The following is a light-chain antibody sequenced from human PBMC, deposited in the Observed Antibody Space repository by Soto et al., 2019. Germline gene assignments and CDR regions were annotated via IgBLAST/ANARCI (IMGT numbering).Light chain of an antibody. CDR3: QHYSSWPRT. CDR1: QSISSY. CDR2: AAS. J-gene: IGKJ1*01. Sequence: DIQMTQSPSSLSASVGDRVTITCRASQSISSYLNWYQQKPGKAPKLLIYAASSLQSGVPSRFSGSGSGTEFTLTISGLQSEDCAVYFCQHYSSWPRTFGQGTKVDIK. V-gene: IGKV1-39*01.